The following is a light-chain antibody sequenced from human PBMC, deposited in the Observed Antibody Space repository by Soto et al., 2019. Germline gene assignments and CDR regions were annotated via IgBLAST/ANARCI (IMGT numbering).Light chain of an antibody. CDR1: QGISSY. Sequence: AIRMTQSPSSFSASTGDRVTITCRASQGISSYLAWYQQKPGKAPKLLIYAASTLQSGVPSRFSGSGSGTDFTPTISCLQSEDVATYYCQQYYSYPLTFGGGTKVEIK. CDR3: QQYYSYPLT. CDR2: AAS. J-gene: IGKJ4*01. V-gene: IGKV1-8*01.